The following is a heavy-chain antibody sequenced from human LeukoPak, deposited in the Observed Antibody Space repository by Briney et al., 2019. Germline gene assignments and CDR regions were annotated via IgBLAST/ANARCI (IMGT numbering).Heavy chain of an antibody. D-gene: IGHD3-10*01. V-gene: IGHV3-7*01. CDR2: IKQDGSEK. CDR1: GFTFSSYA. J-gene: IGHJ3*02. Sequence: GRSLRLSCAASGFTFSSYAMHWVRQAPGKGLEWVANIKQDGSEKYYVDSVKGRFTISRDNAKNSLYLQMNSLRAEDTAVYYCARDRHAVKFGELSDAFDIWGQGTMVTVSS. CDR3: ARDRHAVKFGELSDAFDI.